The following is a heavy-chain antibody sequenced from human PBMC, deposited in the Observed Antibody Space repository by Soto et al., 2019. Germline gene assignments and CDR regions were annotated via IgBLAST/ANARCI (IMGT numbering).Heavy chain of an antibody. Sequence: ASVKVSCKAFGYTFTIYYIHWVRQAPGQGLEWMGVINTSGGSPTYAQKFQDRVTMTRDTSTSTVYMELSSLRSEDTAVYCCARGGRHSDYYYYFGMDVWGQGTTATVSS. CDR3: ARGGRHSDYYYYFGMDV. V-gene: IGHV1-46*01. CDR2: INTSGGSP. CDR1: GYTFTIYY. D-gene: IGHD6-25*01. J-gene: IGHJ6*02.